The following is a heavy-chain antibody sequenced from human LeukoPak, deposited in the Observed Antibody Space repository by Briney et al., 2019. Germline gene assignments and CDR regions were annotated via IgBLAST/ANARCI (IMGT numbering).Heavy chain of an antibody. D-gene: IGHD3-22*01. CDR3: GENYYDSSGYSVVRD. V-gene: IGHV3-23*01. Sequence: GGSLRLSCAASGFTFSSYAMSWVRQTPGKGLGWVSGISGSGDRTYYAESVKGRFTISRDNSKNTLYLQMNSLRAEDTAVYYCGENYYDSSGYSVVRDWGQGTLVTVSS. J-gene: IGHJ4*02. CDR1: GFTFSSYA. CDR2: ISGSGDRT.